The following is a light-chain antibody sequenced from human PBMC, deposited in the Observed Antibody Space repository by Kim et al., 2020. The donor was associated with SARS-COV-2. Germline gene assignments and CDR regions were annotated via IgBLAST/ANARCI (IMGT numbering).Light chain of an antibody. J-gene: IGLJ2*01. CDR3: NSRDSSDNHRV. V-gene: IGLV3-19*01. CDR2: GKN. CDR1: SLRSYY. Sequence: SSELTQDPAVSVALGQTVRITCQGDSLRSYYASWYQQKPGQAPVLVIYGKNNRPSGIPDRFSGSSSGNTASLTITGAQAEDEADYYCNSRDSSDNHRVFG.